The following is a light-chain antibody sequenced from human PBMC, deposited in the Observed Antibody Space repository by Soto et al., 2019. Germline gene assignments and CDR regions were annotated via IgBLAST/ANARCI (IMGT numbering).Light chain of an antibody. CDR3: QQSYSTPWT. V-gene: IGKV1-39*01. J-gene: IGKJ1*01. CDR1: QSISSY. CDR2: DAS. Sequence: DIQMAQSPSSLSVSVGERVTITCRASQSISSYLNWYQQKPGKAPKLLIYDASSLQSGVPSRFSGSGSGTDFTLTISSLQPEDFATYYCQQSYSTPWTFGQGTKVEIK.